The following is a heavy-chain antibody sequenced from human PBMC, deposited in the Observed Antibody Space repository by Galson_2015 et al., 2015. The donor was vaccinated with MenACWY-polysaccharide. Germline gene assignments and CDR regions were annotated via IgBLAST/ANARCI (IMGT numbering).Heavy chain of an antibody. V-gene: IGHV6-1*01. Sequence: CAISGDSVSSDSAAWNWIRQSPSRGLEWLGRTYYRSKWYHDYPVSVKSRITINPDTSKNQFSLQLNSVTPDDTALYYCARTCPPYSRTWYECLDYWDQGTLVTVSS. D-gene: IGHD6-13*01. J-gene: IGHJ4*02. CDR1: GDSVSSDSAA. CDR3: ARTCPPYSRTWYECLDY. CDR2: TYYRSKWYH.